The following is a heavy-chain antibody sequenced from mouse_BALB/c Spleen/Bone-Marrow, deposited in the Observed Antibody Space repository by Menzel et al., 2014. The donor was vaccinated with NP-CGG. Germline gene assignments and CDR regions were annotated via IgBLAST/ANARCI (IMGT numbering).Heavy chain of an antibody. V-gene: IGHV4-1*02. CDR2: INPGSSTI. CDR3: AHRYGVAMDY. CDR1: GFDFSRYW. D-gene: IGHD2-14*01. J-gene: IGHJ4*01. Sequence: EVMLVESGGGLVQPGGSLKLSCAASGFDFSRYWMSWVRQAPGKGLEWIGEINPGSSTINYTPSLKDKFIISRDNAKNTLYLRMSKVRSEDTALYYCAHRYGVAMDYWGQGTSVTVSS.